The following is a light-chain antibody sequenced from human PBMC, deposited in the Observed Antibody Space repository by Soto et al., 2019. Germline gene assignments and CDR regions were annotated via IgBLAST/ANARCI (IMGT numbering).Light chain of an antibody. V-gene: IGKV3-11*01. Sequence: EIVLTQSPATLSLSPGERATLSCRASQSVSSYLAWFQQKPGQAPRLVIYDVSSRATGVPPRFRGSGSGTDFTLTISSLEPEDFAFYYCLQRSTWYTFGQGTKLEIK. CDR2: DVS. CDR3: LQRSTWYT. J-gene: IGKJ2*01. CDR1: QSVSSY.